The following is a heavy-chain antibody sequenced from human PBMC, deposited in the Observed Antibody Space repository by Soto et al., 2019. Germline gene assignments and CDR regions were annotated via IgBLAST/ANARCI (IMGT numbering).Heavy chain of an antibody. CDR3: ARQGFWSGIHTYNWFDP. V-gene: IGHV5-51*01. J-gene: IGHJ5*02. CDR1: GYSFTSYW. D-gene: IGHD3-3*01. Sequence: PGESLKISCKGSGYSFTSYWIGWVRQMPGKGLEWMGIIYPGDSDTRYSPSFQGQVTISADKSISTAYPQWSSLKASDTAMYYCARQGFWSGIHTYNWFDPWGQGTLVTVSS. CDR2: IYPGDSDT.